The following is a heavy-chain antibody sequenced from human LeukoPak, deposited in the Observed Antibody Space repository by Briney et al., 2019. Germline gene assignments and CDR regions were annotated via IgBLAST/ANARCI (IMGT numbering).Heavy chain of an antibody. CDR3: AREIVGATPGAFDI. D-gene: IGHD1-26*01. V-gene: IGHV4-39*07. CDR2: IFYSGSS. Sequence: SETLSLTCTVSSGSISSTTYYWGWIRQPPGKGLEWIGSIFYSGSSYYNPSLKSRVTISVDTSKNQFSLKLSSVTAADTAVYYCAREIVGATPGAFDIWGQGTMVTVSS. J-gene: IGHJ3*02. CDR1: SGSISSTTYY.